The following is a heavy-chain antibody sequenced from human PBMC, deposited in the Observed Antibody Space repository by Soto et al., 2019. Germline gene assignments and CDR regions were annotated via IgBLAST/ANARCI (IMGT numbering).Heavy chain of an antibody. CDR3: VQSQNWDSGDVSFDY. CDR1: GFSFDGFSFADYA. V-gene: IGHV3-9*01. J-gene: IGHJ4*02. CDR2: ITWNSGKT. D-gene: IGHD1-7*01. Sequence: EVQLVESGGDLVQPGRSLRLSCAASGFSFDGFSFADYAMHWVRQGPGKGLEWVSGITWNSGKTAYVDFVQGRFTISRDNAKSSLFLQMNSLRPEDTALYYCVQSQNWDSGDVSFDYWGQGTLVTVSS.